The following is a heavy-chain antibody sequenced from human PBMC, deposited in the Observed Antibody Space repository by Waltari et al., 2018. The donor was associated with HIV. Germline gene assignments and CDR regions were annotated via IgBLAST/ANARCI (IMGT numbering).Heavy chain of an antibody. CDR1: GGSFTSYY. D-gene: IGHD3-9*01. CDR3: VRFRPYEILDVRSYYFDY. CDR2: INHARRY. Sequence: QVHLEMWVAGLLKPSETLSLTCAVYGGSFTSYYWSWIRQTPEKGLEWIGEINHARRYNYSPSLQSRVTISIDTSKNQFSLRLRSVTAADTALYYCVRFRPYEILDVRSYYFDYWGQGALVAVSS. J-gene: IGHJ4*02. V-gene: IGHV4-34*02.